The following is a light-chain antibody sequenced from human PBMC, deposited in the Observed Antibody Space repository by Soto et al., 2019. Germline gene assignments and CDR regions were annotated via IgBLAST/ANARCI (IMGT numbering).Light chain of an antibody. CDR2: GAS. CDR1: QSINRD. V-gene: IGKV3-20*01. Sequence: EIVMTQSPATLSVSPGESATLSCRASQSINRDLAWHQQKPGQTPRLLVYGASSRATGIPDRFSGSGSGTDFTLTISRLEPEDFAVYYCQQHGTSPITFGQGTRLEI. CDR3: QQHGTSPIT. J-gene: IGKJ5*01.